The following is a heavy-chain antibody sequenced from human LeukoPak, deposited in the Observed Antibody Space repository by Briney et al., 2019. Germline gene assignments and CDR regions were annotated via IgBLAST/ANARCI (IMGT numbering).Heavy chain of an antibody. D-gene: IGHD3-16*01. CDR2: INYSGST. V-gene: IGHV4-59*08. CDR1: GGSIRNDY. J-gene: IGHJ5*02. Sequence: SQTLSLTCAVSGGSIRNDYWSWIRQPPGKGLEWIAYINYSGSTNYNPSLESRVTISVDTSKNLFSLKFTSVTAADTAVYYCARHRPGERRFDPWGQGTLVTVSS. CDR3: ARHRPGERRFDP.